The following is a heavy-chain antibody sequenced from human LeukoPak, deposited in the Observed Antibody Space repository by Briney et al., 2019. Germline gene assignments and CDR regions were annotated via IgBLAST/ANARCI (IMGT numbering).Heavy chain of an antibody. CDR1: GFTVSSNY. CDR3: ARNSRDGYNYSDY. D-gene: IGHD5-24*01. J-gene: IGHJ4*02. Sequence: GGSLRLSCAASGFTVSSNYMSWVRQAPGKGLEWVSVIYSSGNTYYADSVKGRFTISRDNSKNTVYLQMNSLRAEDTAVYYCARNSRDGYNYSDYWGQGTLVTVSS. V-gene: IGHV3-53*01. CDR2: IYSSGNT.